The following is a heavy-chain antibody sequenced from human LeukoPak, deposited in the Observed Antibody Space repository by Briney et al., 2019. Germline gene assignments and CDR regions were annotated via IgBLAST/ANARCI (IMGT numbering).Heavy chain of an antibody. J-gene: IGHJ6*04. CDR2: IYYSGST. CDR1: GGSISSYY. D-gene: IGHD3-3*01. V-gene: IGHV4-59*01. Sequence: SETLSLTCTVSGGSISSYYWSWVPQPPGKGLEWIWYIYYSGSTNYNPPLKSRVTISVDTSKNQFSLKLSSVTAADTAVYYCARLDSRITIFGVVPPDVWGKGTTVTVSS. CDR3: ARLDSRITIFGVVPPDV.